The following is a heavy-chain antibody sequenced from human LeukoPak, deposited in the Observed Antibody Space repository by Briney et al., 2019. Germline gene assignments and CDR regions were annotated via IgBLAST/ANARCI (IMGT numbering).Heavy chain of an antibody. J-gene: IGHJ6*03. V-gene: IGHV1-8*01. Sequence: ASVKVSCKASGYTFTSYDINWVRQATGQGLEWMGWMNPNSGNTGYAQKFQGRVTMTRNTSISTAYMELSSLRSEDTAVYYCARGTGRCSGGSCYPYYYYYYMDVWGKGTRSPSP. CDR3: ARGTGRCSGGSCYPYYYYYYMDV. CDR2: MNPNSGNT. D-gene: IGHD2-15*01. CDR1: GYTFTSYD.